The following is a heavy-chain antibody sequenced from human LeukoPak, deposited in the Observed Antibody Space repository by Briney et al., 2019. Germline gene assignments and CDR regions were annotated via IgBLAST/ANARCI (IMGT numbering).Heavy chain of an antibody. CDR2: IYTSGST. CDR3: ARDQDYMDV. J-gene: IGHJ6*03. Sequence: SETLSLTCTVSGGSISSYYWRGIRQPAGKGLEWIERIYTSGSTNYNASLKSRVTMSVDTSKNQFSLKLSSATAADTAVYYCARDQDYMDVWGKGTTVTVSS. CDR1: GGSISSYY. V-gene: IGHV4-4*07.